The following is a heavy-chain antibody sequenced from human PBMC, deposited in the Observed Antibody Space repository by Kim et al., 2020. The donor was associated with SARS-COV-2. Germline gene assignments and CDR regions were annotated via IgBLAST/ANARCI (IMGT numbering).Heavy chain of an antibody. CDR1: GFTFSSYA. CDR2: ISYDGSNK. Sequence: GGSLRLSCAASGFTFSSYAMHWVRQAPGKGLEWVAVISYDGSNKYYADSVKGRFTISRDNSKNTLYLQMNSLRAEDTAVYYCARGMYYYDSSGEFDYWGQGTLVTVSS. CDR3: ARGMYYYDSSGEFDY. V-gene: IGHV3-30*04. D-gene: IGHD3-22*01. J-gene: IGHJ4*02.